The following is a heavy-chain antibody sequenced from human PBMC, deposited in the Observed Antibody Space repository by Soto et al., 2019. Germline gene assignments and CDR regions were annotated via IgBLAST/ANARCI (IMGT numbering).Heavy chain of an antibody. J-gene: IGHJ5*02. V-gene: IGHV4-30-4*01. CDR1: GGSIRSGDYY. D-gene: IGHD3-9*01. Sequence: PSETLSLTCTVSGGSIRSGDYYWSWIRQPPGKGLEWIGYIYYSGSTYYNPSLKSRVTISVDTSKNQFSLKLSSVTAADTAVYYCARDGPYYDILTGYRNWFDPWGQGTLVTVSS. CDR3: ARDGPYYDILTGYRNWFDP. CDR2: IYYSGST.